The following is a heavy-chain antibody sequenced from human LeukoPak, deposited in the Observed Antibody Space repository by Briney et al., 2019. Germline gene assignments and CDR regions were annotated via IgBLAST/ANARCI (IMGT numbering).Heavy chain of an antibody. D-gene: IGHD3/OR15-3a*01. CDR3: AKRGVVIRVILVGFHKAAYYFES. CDR1: GFTFSSYG. Sequence: GGSLRLSCAASGFTFSSYGMHWVRQAPGKGLEWVAVIWYDGSNKYYADSVKGRFTISRDNSKNTLYLQMNSLRAEDTAVYFCAKRGVVIRVILVGFHKAAYYFESWGQGALVTVSS. V-gene: IGHV3-33*06. CDR2: IWYDGSNK. J-gene: IGHJ4*02.